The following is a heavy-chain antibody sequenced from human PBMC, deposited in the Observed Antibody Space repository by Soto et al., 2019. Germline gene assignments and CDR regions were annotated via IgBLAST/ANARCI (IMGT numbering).Heavy chain of an antibody. V-gene: IGHV4-30-4*01. Sequence: SETRSLTCTVSGGSSSSDDYYWSWIRQPPGKGLEWIGYIYYSGYTFDNPSLTSRVTLSVDTSKNQFSLKLTSVTAADTAVYYCARVGAGAAAGTGYYYGMDVWGQGTTVTVSS. CDR1: GGSSSSDDYY. CDR2: IYYSGYT. CDR3: ARVGAGAAAGTGYYYGMDV. J-gene: IGHJ6*02. D-gene: IGHD6-13*01.